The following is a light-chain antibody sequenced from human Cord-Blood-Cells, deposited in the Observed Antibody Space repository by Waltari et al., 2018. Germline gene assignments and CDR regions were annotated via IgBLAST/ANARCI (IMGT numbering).Light chain of an antibody. V-gene: IGKV1-39*01. J-gene: IGKJ1*01. Sequence: DIKMTQSPSSLSASVGDRATNPCRASQSSSSYLNWYQQKPGDAPEPLIYAPSSLQSGVPSRLSGSGTGTEFTLTMSSLQPEDFATYYCQQNYRTPWTFGQGTKVEIK. CDR2: APS. CDR3: QQNYRTPWT. CDR1: QSSSSY.